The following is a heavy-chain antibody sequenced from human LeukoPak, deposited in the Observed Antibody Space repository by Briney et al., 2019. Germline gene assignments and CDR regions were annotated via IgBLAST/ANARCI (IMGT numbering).Heavy chain of an antibody. CDR3: ARPAYTAAYDL. V-gene: IGHV3-9*01. CDR2: ISWNSGSI. Sequence: GGSLRLSCAASGFTFDDYAMHWVRQAPGKGLEWVSGISWNSGSIGYADSVKGRFTISRDNAKSSLYLQMNSLRAEDSAVYYCARPAYTAAYDLWGQGTMVTVSS. J-gene: IGHJ3*01. CDR1: GFTFDDYA. D-gene: IGHD3-16*01.